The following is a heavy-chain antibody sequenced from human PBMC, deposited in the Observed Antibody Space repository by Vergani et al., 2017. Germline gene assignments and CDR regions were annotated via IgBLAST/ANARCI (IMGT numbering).Heavy chain of an antibody. CDR1: GGSISSGGYY. CDR2: IYYSGST. CDR3: ARGWVSGWYGELGY. J-gene: IGHJ4*02. D-gene: IGHD6-19*01. V-gene: IGHV4-31*11. Sequence: QVQLQESGPGLVKPSQTLSLTCAVSGGSISSGGYYWSWIRQHPGKGLEWIGYIYYSGSTYYNPSLKSRVTMSVDTSNNQFSLRLSSVTAADTAVYYCARGWVSGWYGELGYWGQGTLVTVSS.